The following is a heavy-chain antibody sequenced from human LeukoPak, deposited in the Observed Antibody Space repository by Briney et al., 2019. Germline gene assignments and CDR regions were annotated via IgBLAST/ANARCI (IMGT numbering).Heavy chain of an antibody. CDR3: ARDRGYCSGGSCYSLSHPQYYFDY. V-gene: IGHV1-18*01. Sequence: GASVKVSCKASGYTFTSYGISWVRQAPGQGLEWMGWISAYNGNTNYAQKLQGRVTITTDESTSTAYMELSSLRSEDTAVYSCARDRGYCSGGSCYSLSHPQYYFDYWGQGTLVTVSS. J-gene: IGHJ4*02. D-gene: IGHD2-15*01. CDR1: GYTFTSYG. CDR2: ISAYNGNT.